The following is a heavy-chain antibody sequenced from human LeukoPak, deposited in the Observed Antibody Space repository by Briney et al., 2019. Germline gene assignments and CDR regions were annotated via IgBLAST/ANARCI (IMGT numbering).Heavy chain of an antibody. CDR3: AKDARRTSGWYFFDY. CDR2: ISDSGSIT. CDR1: GFTLSSYW. J-gene: IGHJ4*02. V-gene: IGHV3-23*01. D-gene: IGHD6-19*01. Sequence: GGSLRLSCAASGFTLSSYWLHWVRQAPGKGLEWVSVISDSGSITYYADSVKGRFTISRDNSKNTLFLQMNSLRAEDTAVYYCAKDARRTSGWYFFDYWGQGTLVTVSS.